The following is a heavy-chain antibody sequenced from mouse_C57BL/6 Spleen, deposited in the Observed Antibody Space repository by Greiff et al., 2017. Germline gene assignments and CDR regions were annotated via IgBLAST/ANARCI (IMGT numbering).Heavy chain of an antibody. D-gene: IGHD2-12*01. V-gene: IGHV5-4*01. Sequence: VQLVESGGGLVKPGGSLKLSCAASGFTFSSYAMSWVRQTPEKRLEWVATISDGGSYTYYPDNVKGRFTISRDNAKNNLYLQMSHLKSEDTAMYYCATDYDGYYFDYWGQGTTLTVSS. CDR3: ATDYDGYYFDY. CDR1: GFTFSSYA. J-gene: IGHJ2*01. CDR2: ISDGGSYT.